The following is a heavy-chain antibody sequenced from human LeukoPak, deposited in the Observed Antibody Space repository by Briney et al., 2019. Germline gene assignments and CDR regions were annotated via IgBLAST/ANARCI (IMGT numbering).Heavy chain of an antibody. J-gene: IGHJ4*02. CDR2: IGTTSGAI. D-gene: IGHD2-21*02. V-gene: IGHV3-48*01. Sequence: GGSLRLSCAASGFTFSSSATSWVRQAPGKGLEWVSYIGTTSGAIYYADSVKGRFTISRDSAKNSLYLQMNSLRAEDTAVYYCARFRTWGDKAFDYWGQGTLVTVSS. CDR3: ARFRTWGDKAFDY. CDR1: GFTFSSSA.